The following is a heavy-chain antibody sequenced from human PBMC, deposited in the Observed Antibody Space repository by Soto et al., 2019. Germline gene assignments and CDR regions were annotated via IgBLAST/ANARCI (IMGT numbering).Heavy chain of an antibody. D-gene: IGHD2-21*02. CDR2: IYWDNDK. CDR1: GFSLSTGGVG. CDR3: VHSRCGGDCLRSYSSHYYYGMDV. V-gene: IGHV2-5*02. J-gene: IGHJ6*02. Sequence: QITLKESGPTLVKPTQTLTLTCTFSGFSLSTGGVGVGWIRQPPGKALEWLALIYWDNDKRYSPSLRSRLTVTKDTSKTQVVLTMTNMEPVDTATYYCVHSRCGGDCLRSYSSHYYYGMDVWGQGTTVTVFS.